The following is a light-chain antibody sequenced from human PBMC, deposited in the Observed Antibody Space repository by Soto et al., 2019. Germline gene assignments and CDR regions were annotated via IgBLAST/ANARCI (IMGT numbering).Light chain of an antibody. V-gene: IGLV2-14*01. CDR2: EVI. J-gene: IGLJ1*01. CDR3: SSYTTSSLYV. Sequence: QSALTQPASVSGSPGQSITISCTGTSSDFGGYNYVSWYQQHPGKAPKLIIYEVINRPSGVSDRFSGSKSGNTASLTISGLQAEDEADYYCSSYTTSSLYVFGTGTKVTVL. CDR1: SSDFGGYNY.